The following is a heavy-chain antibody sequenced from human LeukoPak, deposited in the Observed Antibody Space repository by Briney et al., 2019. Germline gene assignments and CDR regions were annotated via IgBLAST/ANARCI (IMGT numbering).Heavy chain of an antibody. CDR3: AREFRGDALQLWPHFDY. CDR2: MNPNSGNT. D-gene: IGHD5-18*01. Sequence: GASVKVSCKASGYTFTSYDINWVRQATGQGFEWMGWMNPNSGNTGYAQKFQGRVTMTRNTSISTAYMELSSLRSEDTAVYYCAREFRGDALQLWPHFDYWGQGTLVTVSS. J-gene: IGHJ4*02. V-gene: IGHV1-8*01. CDR1: GYTFTSYD.